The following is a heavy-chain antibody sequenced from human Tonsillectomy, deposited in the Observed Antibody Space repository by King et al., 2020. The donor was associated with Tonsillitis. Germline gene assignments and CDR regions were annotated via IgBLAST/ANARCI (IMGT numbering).Heavy chain of an antibody. Sequence: TLKESGPVLVKPTETLTLTCTVSGFSLSNARMGVSWIRQPPGKALEWLAHIFSNDEKSYNTSLKSRLTISKDTSKSQVVLTMTNMDPVDTATYYRARTSGYYDSSGYYSKHGAFDIWGQGTMVTVSS. D-gene: IGHD3-22*01. CDR3: ARTSGYYDSSGYYSKHGAFDI. CDR2: IFSNDEK. CDR1: GFSLSNARMG. V-gene: IGHV2-26*01. J-gene: IGHJ3*02.